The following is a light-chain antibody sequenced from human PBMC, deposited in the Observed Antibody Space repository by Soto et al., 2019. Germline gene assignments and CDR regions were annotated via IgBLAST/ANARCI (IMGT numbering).Light chain of an antibody. CDR1: RASIGSNT. Sequence: QSALTQPPSASGTPGQRVTISCSGSRASIGSNTVTWYQHLPGAAPKLLVYNNNQRPSGVPDRFSGSKSDTSASLAISGLQFEDEDVYYCAAWDDSLSGPVFGGGTKLTVL. CDR2: NNN. V-gene: IGLV1-44*01. J-gene: IGLJ3*02. CDR3: AAWDDSLSGPV.